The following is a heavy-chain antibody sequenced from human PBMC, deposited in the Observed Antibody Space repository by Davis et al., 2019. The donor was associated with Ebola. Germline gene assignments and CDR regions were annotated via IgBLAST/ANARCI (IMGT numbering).Heavy chain of an antibody. CDR3: ARDTGVGATAGLDY. J-gene: IGHJ4*02. Sequence: SETLSLTCTVSGGSISSSSYYWGWIRQPPGKGLEWIGSIYYSGSTYYNPSLKSRVTISVDTSKNQSSLKLSSVTAADTAVYYCARDTGVGATAGLDYWGQGTLVTVSS. CDR1: GGSISSSSYY. V-gene: IGHV4-39*07. D-gene: IGHD1-26*01. CDR2: IYYSGST.